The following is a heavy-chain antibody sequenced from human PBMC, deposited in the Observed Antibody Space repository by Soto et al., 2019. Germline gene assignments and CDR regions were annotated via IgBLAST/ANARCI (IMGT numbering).Heavy chain of an antibody. CDR3: ARSIVVVVAAIRCWFDP. D-gene: IGHD2-15*01. J-gene: IGHJ5*02. CDR2: IKQDGSEK. CDR1: GFTFSSYW. Sequence: EVQLVESGGGLVQPGGSLRLSCAASGFTFSSYWMSWVRQAPGKGLEWVANIKQDGSEKYYVDSVKGRFTISRDNAKNSLYLQMNSLRAEDTAVYYCARSIVVVVAAIRCWFDPWGQGTLVTVSS. V-gene: IGHV3-7*01.